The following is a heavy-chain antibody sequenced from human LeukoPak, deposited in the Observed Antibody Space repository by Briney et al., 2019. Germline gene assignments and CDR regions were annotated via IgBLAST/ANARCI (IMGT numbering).Heavy chain of an antibody. V-gene: IGHV3-23*01. CDR3: AKDYYDSSGYYYDDAFDI. Sequence: GGSLRLSCAASGFTFSSYAMSWVRQAPGKGLEWVSAISGSGGSTYYADSVKGRVTISRDNSKNTLYLQMNSLRAEDTAVYYCAKDYYDSSGYYYDDAFDIWGQGTMVTVSS. D-gene: IGHD3-22*01. CDR2: ISGSGGST. CDR1: GFTFSSYA. J-gene: IGHJ3*02.